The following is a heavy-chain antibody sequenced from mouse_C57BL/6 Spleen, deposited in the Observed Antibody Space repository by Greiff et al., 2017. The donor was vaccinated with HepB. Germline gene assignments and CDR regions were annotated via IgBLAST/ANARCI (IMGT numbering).Heavy chain of an antibody. CDR1: GYTFTSYW. CDR2: IDPSDSYT. J-gene: IGHJ2*01. Sequence: VQLQQPGAELVMPGASVKLSCKASGYTFTSYWMHWVKQRPGQGLEWIGGIDPSDSYTNYNQKFKGKSTLTVDKSSSTAYMQLSSLTSEDSAVYYCARGIYYGFPYYFDYWGQGTTLTVSS. CDR3: ARGIYYGFPYYFDY. V-gene: IGHV1-69*01. D-gene: IGHD2-2*01.